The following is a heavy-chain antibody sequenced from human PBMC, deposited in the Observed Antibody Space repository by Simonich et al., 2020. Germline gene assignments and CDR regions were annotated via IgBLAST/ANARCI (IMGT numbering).Heavy chain of an antibody. Sequence: QVQLVQSGAEVKKPGASVKVSCKASGYTFTGYYMHWVRQAPGQGLEWMGCSNTNSSGPNYAQKFQGRVTMSRDTSISTAYMELSRLRADDTAVYYCARVRFEAFDIWGQGTMVTVSS. V-gene: IGHV1-2*02. J-gene: IGHJ3*02. CDR1: GYTFTGYY. CDR3: ARVRFEAFDI. CDR2: SNTNSSGP.